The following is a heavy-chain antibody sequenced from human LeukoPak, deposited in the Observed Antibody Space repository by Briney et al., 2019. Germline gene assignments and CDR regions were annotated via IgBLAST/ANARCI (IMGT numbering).Heavy chain of an antibody. Sequence: SETLSLTCTVSGGSISSSCYYWGWIRQPPGKGLEWIGSIYYSGSTYYNPSLKSRVTISVDTSKNQFSLKLSSVTAADTAVYYCARTYYDFWSGYYPPPYYFDYWGQGTLVTVSS. CDR2: IYYSGST. J-gene: IGHJ4*02. D-gene: IGHD3-3*01. CDR3: ARTYYDFWSGYYPPPYYFDY. CDR1: GGSISSSCYY. V-gene: IGHV4-39*01.